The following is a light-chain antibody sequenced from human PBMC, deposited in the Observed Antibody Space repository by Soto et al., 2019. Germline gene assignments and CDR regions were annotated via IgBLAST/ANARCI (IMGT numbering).Light chain of an antibody. V-gene: IGKV1-5*01. CDR2: DAS. CDR3: QQYNSYST. CDR1: QSISSW. J-gene: IGKJ5*01. Sequence: DVQMTQSPSTLSASVWDRVTITFRASQSISSWLAWYQQKPGKATKLLIYDASSLESGVPSSFSGSGSGTEFTLTISSLQPDDFATYYCQQYNSYSTFGQGTRLEIK.